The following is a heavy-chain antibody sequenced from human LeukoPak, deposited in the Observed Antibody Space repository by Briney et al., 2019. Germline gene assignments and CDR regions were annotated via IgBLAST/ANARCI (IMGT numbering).Heavy chain of an antibody. CDR2: IYYSGST. J-gene: IGHJ4*02. V-gene: IGHV4-59*01. Sequence: PSETLSLTCAVYGGSFSGYYWSWIRQPPGKGLEWIGYIYYSGSTNYNPSLKSRVTISVDTSKNQFSLKLSSVTAADTAVYYCAAYYDFWSGYYYWGQGTLVTVSS. CDR1: GGSFSGYY. D-gene: IGHD3-3*01. CDR3: AAYYDFWSGYYY.